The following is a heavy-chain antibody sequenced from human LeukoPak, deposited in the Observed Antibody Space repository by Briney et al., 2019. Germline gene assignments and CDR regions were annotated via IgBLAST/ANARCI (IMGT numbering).Heavy chain of an antibody. CDR1: GGSISSGDYY. Sequence: SQTLSLTCTVSGGSISSGDYYWSWIRQPPGKGLEWIGYIYYSGSTYYDPSLKSRVTISVDTSKNQFSLKLSSLTAADTAVYYCARVAWSAQLGADYWGQGTLVTVSS. J-gene: IGHJ4*02. CDR2: IYYSGST. V-gene: IGHV4-30-4*08. CDR3: ARVAWSAQLGADY. D-gene: IGHD3-3*01.